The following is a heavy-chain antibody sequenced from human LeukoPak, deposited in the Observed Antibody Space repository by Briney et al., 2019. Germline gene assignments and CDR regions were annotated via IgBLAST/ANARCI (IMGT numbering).Heavy chain of an antibody. CDR2: ISAYNGNT. CDR3: AVTALTLPFDY. CDR1: GYTFTSYG. V-gene: IGHV1-18*01. D-gene: IGHD2-21*02. J-gene: IGHJ4*02. Sequence: GSSVKVSCKASGYTFTSYGISWVRQPPGQGREWMGWISAYNGNTNYAQKLQGRVTMTTDASTSTAYMELRSLRSDDTAVYYCAVTALTLPFDYWGQGTLVTVSS.